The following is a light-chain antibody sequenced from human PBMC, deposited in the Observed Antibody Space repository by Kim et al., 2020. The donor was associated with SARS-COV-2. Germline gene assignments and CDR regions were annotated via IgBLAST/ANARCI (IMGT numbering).Light chain of an antibody. CDR1: SSNIGSYNY. CDR3: SSFTTRSTLV. J-gene: IGLJ3*02. CDR2: DVN. V-gene: IGLV2-14*03. Sequence: GQSFSISCTGTSSNIGSYNYVSWHQQHPGKAPKLMIYDVNKRPSGISSRFSGSKSGSTASLTISGLQAEDEADYYCSSFTTRSTLVFGGGTQLTVL.